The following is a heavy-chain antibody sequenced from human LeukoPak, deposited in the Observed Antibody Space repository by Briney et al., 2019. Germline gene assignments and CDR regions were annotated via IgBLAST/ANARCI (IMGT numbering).Heavy chain of an antibody. CDR2: ISGSGGST. V-gene: IGHV3-23*01. CDR1: GFTFSSYA. Sequence: HPGGSLRLSCAASGFTFSSYAMSWVRQAPGKGLEWVSAISGSGGSTYYADSVKGRFTISRDNSKNTLYLQMNSLRAEDTAVYYCAKKDFWSYLADYWGQRTLVTVSS. J-gene: IGHJ4*02. D-gene: IGHD3-3*01. CDR3: AKKDFWSYLADY.